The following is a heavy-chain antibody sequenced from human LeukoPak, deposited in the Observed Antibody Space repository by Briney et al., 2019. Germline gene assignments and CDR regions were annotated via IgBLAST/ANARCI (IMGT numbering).Heavy chain of an antibody. J-gene: IGHJ5*02. CDR3: VAGKNWFDP. CDR1: GGSISSSSYY. D-gene: IGHD5-12*01. V-gene: IGHV4-61*05. Sequence: SETLSLTCTVSGGSISSSSYYWGWIRQPPGKGLEWIGYIYYSGSTNYNPSLKSRVTISVDTSKNQFSLKLSSVTAADTAVYYCVAGKNWFDPWGQGTLVTVSS. CDR2: IYYSGST.